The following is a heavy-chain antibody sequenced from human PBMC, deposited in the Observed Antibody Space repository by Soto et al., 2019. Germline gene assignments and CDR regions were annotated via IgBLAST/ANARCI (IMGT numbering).Heavy chain of an antibody. D-gene: IGHD6-13*01. J-gene: IGHJ4*02. CDR1: GFTFSNYA. CDR2: ITGTGHAT. CDR3: AKDDTAGQFDY. Sequence: EVQLSESGGGLVQPGGSLRLSCAASGFTFSNYAMSWVRQAPGKGLEWVSAITGTGHATYYADSVKGRFTISRDKSKNTLYLQMNSLRVEDTAIYDCAKDDTAGQFDYWGQGTLVSVSS. V-gene: IGHV3-23*01.